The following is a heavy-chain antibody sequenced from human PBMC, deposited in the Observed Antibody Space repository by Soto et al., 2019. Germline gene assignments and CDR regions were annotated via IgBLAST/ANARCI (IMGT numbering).Heavy chain of an antibody. Sequence: GGSLRLSCAASGFTFSSYWMHWVRQAPGKGLVWVSRINSDGSSTSYADSVKGRFTISRDNAKNTLYLQMNSLRAEDTAVYYCASERDYSNPIDYWGQGTLVTAPQ. CDR3: ASERDYSNPIDY. CDR1: GFTFSSYW. CDR2: INSDGSST. J-gene: IGHJ4*02. D-gene: IGHD4-4*01. V-gene: IGHV3-74*01.